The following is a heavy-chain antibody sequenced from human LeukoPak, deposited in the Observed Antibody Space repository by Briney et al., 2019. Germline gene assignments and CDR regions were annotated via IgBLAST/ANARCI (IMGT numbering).Heavy chain of an antibody. D-gene: IGHD2-15*01. CDR3: AGHKAKPPIVVVVAATLSAFDI. CDR2: IYYSGST. Sequence: PSETLSLTCTVSGGSISSYYWSWIRQPPGKGLEWIGYIYYSGSTDYNPSLKSRVTILVDTSKNQFSLKLSSVTAADTAVYYCAGHKAKPPIVVVVAATLSAFDIWGQGTMVTVSS. J-gene: IGHJ3*02. CDR1: GGSISSYY. V-gene: IGHV4-59*01.